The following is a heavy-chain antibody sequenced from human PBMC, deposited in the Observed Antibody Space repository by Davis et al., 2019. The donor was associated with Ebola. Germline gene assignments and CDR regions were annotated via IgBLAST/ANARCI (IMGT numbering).Heavy chain of an antibody. D-gene: IGHD2-21*02. V-gene: IGHV3-23*01. CDR3: AKIVVVTAIPHFDY. Sequence: GESLKISCADSVITFSSYAMTWVRQAPGKGLEWVSAISGSGGTTYYAGSVKGRFTISRDNSKNTLHLQMNRLTSEDTAVYYCAKIVVVTAIPHFDYWGQGTLVTVSS. CDR1: VITFSSYA. CDR2: ISGSGGTT. J-gene: IGHJ4*02.